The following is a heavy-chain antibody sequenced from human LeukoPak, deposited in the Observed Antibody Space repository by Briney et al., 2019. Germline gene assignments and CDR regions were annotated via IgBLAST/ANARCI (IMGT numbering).Heavy chain of an antibody. CDR2: IYHSGST. V-gene: IGHV4-34*01. CDR3: ARGDWNYGNYYFDY. CDR1: GGSFSGYY. D-gene: IGHD1-7*01. J-gene: IGHJ4*02. Sequence: SETLSLTCAVYGGSFSGYYWSWIRQPPGKGLEWIGSIYHSGSTYYNPSLKSRVTISVDTSKNQFSLKLSSVTAADTAVYYCARGDWNYGNYYFDYWGQGTLVTVSS.